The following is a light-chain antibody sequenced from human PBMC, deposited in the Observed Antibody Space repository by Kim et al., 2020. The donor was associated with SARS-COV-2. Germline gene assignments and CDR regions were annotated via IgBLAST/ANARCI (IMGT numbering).Light chain of an antibody. CDR1: QSVSNNY. V-gene: IGKV3-20*01. Sequence: SPGERATLSSRASQSVSNNYLAWYQQKPGQAPRLLTYGASRRATGIPDRFSGSASGTDFTLTISRLEPEDFAVYYCQQYSSSPWTFGQGTKVDIK. CDR2: GAS. CDR3: QQYSSSPWT. J-gene: IGKJ1*01.